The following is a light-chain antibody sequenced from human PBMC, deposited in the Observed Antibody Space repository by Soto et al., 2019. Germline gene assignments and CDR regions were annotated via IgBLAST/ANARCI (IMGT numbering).Light chain of an antibody. J-gene: IGKJ3*01. CDR3: QQYNSYSVT. CDR1: QSISSW. Sequence: DIQMTQSPSTLSASVGDRVTITCRASQSISSWLAWCQQKPGKAPKLLIYDASSLESGVPSRFSGSGSGTEFTLTISSLQPDDFANYYCQQYNSYSVTFGPGTKVDIK. CDR2: DAS. V-gene: IGKV1-5*01.